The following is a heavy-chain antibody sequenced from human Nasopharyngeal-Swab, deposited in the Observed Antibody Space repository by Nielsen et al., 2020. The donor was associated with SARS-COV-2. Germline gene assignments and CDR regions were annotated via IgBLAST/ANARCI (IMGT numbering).Heavy chain of an antibody. CDR1: GGSFSGYY. Sequence: SQTLSLTCAVYGGSFSGYYWSWIRQPPGKGLEWIGEINHSGSTNYNPSLKSRVTISVDTSKNQFSLKLSSVTAADTAVYYCARASPTYYYYYMDVWGKGTTVTVSS. J-gene: IGHJ6*03. CDR3: ARASPTYYYYYMDV. CDR2: INHSGST. V-gene: IGHV4-34*01.